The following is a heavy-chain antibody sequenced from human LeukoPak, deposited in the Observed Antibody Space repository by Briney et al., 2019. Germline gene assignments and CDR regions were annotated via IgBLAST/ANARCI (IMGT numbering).Heavy chain of an antibody. V-gene: IGHV3-23*01. CDR1: GFTFRSYD. Sequence: GGSLRLSCAASGFTFRSYDMSWVRQAPGKGLEWVSDITGTGGNTYYADSVKGRFTISRDNSKNTLYLQMNSLRDEDTAVYYCTKVKDTSGSRFDYWGQGTLVTVSS. CDR3: TKVKDTSGSRFDY. CDR2: ITGTGGNT. D-gene: IGHD3-22*01. J-gene: IGHJ4*02.